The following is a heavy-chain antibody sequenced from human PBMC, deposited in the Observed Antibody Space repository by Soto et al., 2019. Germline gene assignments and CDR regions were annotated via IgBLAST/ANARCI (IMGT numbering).Heavy chain of an antibody. J-gene: IGHJ5*02. CDR2: IYYSGST. CDR1: GCSISSSSYY. CDR3: ARLSSGIVGATRDWFDP. D-gene: IGHD1-26*01. Sequence: SETLSLTCTVSGCSISSSSYYWGWIRQPPGKGLEWIGSIYYSGSTYYNPSLKSRVTISVDTSKNQFSLKLSSVTAADTAVYYCARLSSGIVGATRDWFDPWGQGTLVTVSS. V-gene: IGHV4-39*01.